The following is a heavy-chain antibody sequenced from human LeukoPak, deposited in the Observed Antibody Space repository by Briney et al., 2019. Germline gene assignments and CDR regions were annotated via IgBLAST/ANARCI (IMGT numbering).Heavy chain of an antibody. D-gene: IGHD3-22*01. Sequence: ASVKVSCKASGYTFTSYGISWVRLAPGQGLEWMGWISAYNGNTNYAQKLQGRVTMTTDTSTSTAYMELRSLRSDDTAVYYCARDHVIVGDDAFDIWGQGTMVTVSS. CDR3: ARDHVIVGDDAFDI. CDR2: ISAYNGNT. CDR1: GYTFTSYG. V-gene: IGHV1-18*01. J-gene: IGHJ3*02.